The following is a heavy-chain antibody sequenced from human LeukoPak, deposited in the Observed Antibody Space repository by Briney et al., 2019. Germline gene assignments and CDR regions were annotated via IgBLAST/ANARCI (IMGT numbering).Heavy chain of an antibody. V-gene: IGHV3-30*18. Sequence: PGGSLRLSCAASGFTFSYYGLHWVRQAPGKGLEWVSLISTDASNKNYADSVKGRFTISRDNSKNTLYLQMKSLRVEDTAVYYCVKDSRSTWFGGDSKWGQGTLVTVSS. CDR1: GFTFSYYG. CDR3: VKDSRSTWFGGDSK. CDR2: ISTDASNK. J-gene: IGHJ4*02. D-gene: IGHD3-10*01.